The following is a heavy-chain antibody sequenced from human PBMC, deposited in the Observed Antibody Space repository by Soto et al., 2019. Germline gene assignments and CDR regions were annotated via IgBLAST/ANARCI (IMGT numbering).Heavy chain of an antibody. CDR3: ARETPSSHSYYYDSSGYPAYYGMDV. V-gene: IGHV3-66*01. CDR1: GFTVSSNY. CDR2: IYSGSNT. J-gene: IGHJ6*02. Sequence: HPGGSLRLSCAASGFTVSSNYMSWVRQAPGKALEWVSVIYSGSNTYYADAVKGRFTISRDNSKNTLYLQMNSLRAEDTAVYYCARETPSSHSYYYDSSGYPAYYGMDVWGQGTTVTVSS. D-gene: IGHD3-22*01.